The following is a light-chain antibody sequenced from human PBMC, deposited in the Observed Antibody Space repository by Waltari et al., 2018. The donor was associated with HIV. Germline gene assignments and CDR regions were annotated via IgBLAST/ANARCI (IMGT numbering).Light chain of an antibody. J-gene: IGLJ2*01. V-gene: IGLV1-40*01. CDR3: QSYDSSLSVVV. CDR1: SSNIGAGYD. Sequence: GAPGQRVTISCTGSSSNIGAGYDVHWYQQLPGTAPKLLIYGNSNRPSGVPDRFSGSKSGTSASLAITGLQAEDEADYYCQSYDSSLSVVVFGGGTKLTVL. CDR2: GNS.